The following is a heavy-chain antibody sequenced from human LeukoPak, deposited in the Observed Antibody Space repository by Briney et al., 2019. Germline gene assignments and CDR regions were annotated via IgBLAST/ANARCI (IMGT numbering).Heavy chain of an antibody. CDR1: GYTFTDYD. D-gene: IGHD6-13*01. J-gene: IGHJ4*02. CDR3: ARSGSNWSCDY. CDR2: INGGNGDT. V-gene: IGHV1-3*01. Sequence: ASVKVSCKASGYTFTDYDMQWVRQAPGQGLEWMGWINGGNGDTRDSQKFQRRVTMTRDTSASTAYMELNSLGPEDTAVYYCARSGSNWSCDYWGQGTLVTVSS.